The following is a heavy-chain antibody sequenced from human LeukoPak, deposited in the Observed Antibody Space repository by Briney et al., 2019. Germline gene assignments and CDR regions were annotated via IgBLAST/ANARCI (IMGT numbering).Heavy chain of an antibody. Sequence: PSETLSLTCTVSGGSISSSSYYWGWIRQPPGKGLEWIGSIYYSGSTYYNPSLKSRVTISVDTSKNQFSLKLSSVTAADTAVYYCARLGRDSYSSSWIYWGQGTLVTVSS. CDR3: ARLGRDSYSSSWIY. CDR2: IYYSGST. CDR1: GGSISSSSYY. D-gene: IGHD6-13*01. V-gene: IGHV4-39*01. J-gene: IGHJ4*02.